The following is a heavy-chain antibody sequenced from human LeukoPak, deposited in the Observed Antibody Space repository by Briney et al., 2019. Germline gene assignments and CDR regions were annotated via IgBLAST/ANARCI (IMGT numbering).Heavy chain of an antibody. J-gene: IGHJ5*02. CDR2: TKKKTNRGGP. V-gene: IGHV3-22*01. Sequence: PAGGSLRVSCVASGFTFRSNCVQWICRTPGKGLEWVGFTKKKTNRGGPDYAASVKGSSTISRDDSKTSAYVQMNSLKIEDTAVCSYTGLSALLRGVTCFDPWGQGTPVTVPS. D-gene: IGHD3-16*01. CDR1: GFTFRSNC. CDR3: TGLSALLRGVTCFDP.